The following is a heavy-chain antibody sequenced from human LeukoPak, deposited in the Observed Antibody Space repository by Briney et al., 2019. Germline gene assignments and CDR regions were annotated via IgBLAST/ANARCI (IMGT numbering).Heavy chain of an antibody. Sequence: PGRSLRLSCAASGFTFSSYAMHWVRQAPGKGLEWVAVISYDGSNKYYADSVKGRFTISRDNSKNTLYLQMNSLRAEDTAVYYCARDRSSNEYYFYYWGQGTLVTVSS. CDR3: ARDRSSNEYYFYY. V-gene: IGHV3-30-3*01. D-gene: IGHD2-2*01. J-gene: IGHJ4*02. CDR2: ISYDGSNK. CDR1: GFTFSSYA.